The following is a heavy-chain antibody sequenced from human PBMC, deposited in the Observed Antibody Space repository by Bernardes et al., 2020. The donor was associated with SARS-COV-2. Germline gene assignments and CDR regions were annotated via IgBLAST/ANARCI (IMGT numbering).Heavy chain of an antibody. D-gene: IGHD3-22*01. CDR1: GDSVSSSSYF. CDR3: ASTPVTMILVVITYYYFDL. Sequence: SETLSLTCTVSGDSVSSSSYFWGWIRQPPGKGLEWIGSIYSGGITYYNPSLKSRATISVDTSKNQFSLQLTSVTAADPAMYYCASTPVTMILVVITYYYFDLWGRGTLVTVSS. J-gene: IGHJ2*01. CDR2: IYSGGIT. V-gene: IGHV4-39*01.